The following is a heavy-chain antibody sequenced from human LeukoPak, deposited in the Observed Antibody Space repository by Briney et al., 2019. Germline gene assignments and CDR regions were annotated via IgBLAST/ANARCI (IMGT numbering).Heavy chain of an antibody. CDR3: ARVRRDYYDSSGYYYGGYWYFDL. CDR2: INPNSGGT. Sequence: ASVRVSCKASGYTFTGYYMHWVRQAPGQGLEWMGWINPNSGGTNYAQKFQGRVTMTRDTYISTAYMELSRLRSDDTAVYYCARVRRDYYDSSGYYYGGYWYFDLWGRGTLVTVSS. V-gene: IGHV1-2*02. J-gene: IGHJ2*01. CDR1: GYTFTGYY. D-gene: IGHD3-22*01.